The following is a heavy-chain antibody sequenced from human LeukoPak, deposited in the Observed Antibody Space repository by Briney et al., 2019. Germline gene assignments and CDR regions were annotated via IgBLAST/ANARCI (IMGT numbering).Heavy chain of an antibody. V-gene: IGHV3-74*01. D-gene: IGHD6-13*01. Sequence: GGSLRLSCAASGFTFSSYWMHWVRQAPGKGLVWVSHINSDGSNTCYADSVKGRFTISRDNAKNTLYLQMNSLRAEDTAVYFFARGLTAAADVTFDYWGQGTLVTVSS. CDR2: INSDGSNT. J-gene: IGHJ4*02. CDR1: GFTFSSYW. CDR3: ARGLTAAADVTFDY.